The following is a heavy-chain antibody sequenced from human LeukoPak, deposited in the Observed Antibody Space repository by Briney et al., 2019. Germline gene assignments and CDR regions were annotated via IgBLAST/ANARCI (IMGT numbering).Heavy chain of an antibody. J-gene: IGHJ4*02. CDR3: AKGRHYYGSGSYYYFDY. D-gene: IGHD3-10*01. CDR1: GFTFSSYA. V-gene: IGHV3-23*01. Sequence: GGSLRLSCAASGFTFSSYAMSWVRQAPGKGLEWVSAISGSGGSTYYADSVKGRFTISRDNSKNTLYLQMNSLRAEDTAVYYCAKGRHYYGSGSYYYFDYWGQGTLVTVSS. CDR2: ISGSGGST.